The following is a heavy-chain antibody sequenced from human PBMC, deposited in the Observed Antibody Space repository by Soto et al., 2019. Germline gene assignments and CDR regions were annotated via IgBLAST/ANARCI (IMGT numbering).Heavy chain of an antibody. CDR3: ARDLRIAAAGTWVVDYYSGMDV. V-gene: IGHV6-1*01. J-gene: IGHJ6*02. D-gene: IGHD6-13*01. Sequence: QVQLQQSGPGLVKPSQTLSLTCAISGDSVSSNSAAWNWIRQSPSRGLEWLGRTYYRSKWYNDYAVSVKSRITINPDTSKNQFSLQLNSVTPEDTAVYYCARDLRIAAAGTWVVDYYSGMDVWGQGTTVTVSS. CDR2: TYYRSKWYN. CDR1: GDSVSSNSAA.